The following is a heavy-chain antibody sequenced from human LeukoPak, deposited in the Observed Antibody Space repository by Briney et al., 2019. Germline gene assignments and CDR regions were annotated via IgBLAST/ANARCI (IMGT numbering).Heavy chain of an antibody. V-gene: IGHV4-30-2*01. Sequence: SQTLSHTCAVSGGSISSGGYSWSWIRQPPGKGLDWIGYISLSGSTYYNPSLKSRVTMSLDRSKNQFSLKLRSMTAADTAVYYCAREGYYDRSIDKWGQGTVVIVSS. D-gene: IGHD3-22*01. CDR2: ISLSGST. CDR1: GGSISSGGYS. J-gene: IGHJ4*02. CDR3: AREGYYDRSIDK.